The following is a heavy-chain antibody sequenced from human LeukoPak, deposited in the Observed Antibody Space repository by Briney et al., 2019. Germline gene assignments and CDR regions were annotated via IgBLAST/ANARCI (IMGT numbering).Heavy chain of an antibody. CDR1: GGSISRYY. V-gene: IGHV4-4*07. J-gene: IGHJ4*02. CDR3: ARENSGSYREFDY. D-gene: IGHD1-26*01. Sequence: PSETLSLTCTVAGGSISRYYWSWIRQPAGKGLEWIGRIYTSGSTNYNPSLKSRVTMSVDTSKNQFSLKLSSVTAADTAVFYCARENSGSYREFDYWGQGTLVTVSS. CDR2: IYTSGST.